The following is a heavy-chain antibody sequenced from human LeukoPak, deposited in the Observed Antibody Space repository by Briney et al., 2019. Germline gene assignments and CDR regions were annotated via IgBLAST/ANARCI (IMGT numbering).Heavy chain of an antibody. J-gene: IGHJ6*03. D-gene: IGHD3/OR15-3a*01. Sequence: ASVKVSCKTSGYTFMSYDINWVRQATGRGLEWMGWMNPNSLNTGYGQKFQGRVTLNMNTSISTAYMELSSLRSEDTAVYYCARALSWTTESYYYMDVWGKGTTVTVSS. V-gene: IGHV1-8*01. CDR3: ARALSWTTESYYYMDV. CDR1: GYTFMSYD. CDR2: MNPNSLNT.